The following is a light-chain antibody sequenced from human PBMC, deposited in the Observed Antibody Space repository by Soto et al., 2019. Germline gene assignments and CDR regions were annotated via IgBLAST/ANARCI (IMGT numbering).Light chain of an antibody. CDR1: NSNIGLNA. J-gene: IGLJ1*01. CDR2: SDH. V-gene: IGLV1-44*01. Sequence: QSVLTQPPSASGTPGQRATISCSGSNSNIGLNAVTWYQQLPGRAPRILIHSDHQRPSGVPARFSGSKSATSASLAISGLQSEDEATYHCAVWDDSLNGYVFGTGTKLTVL. CDR3: AVWDDSLNGYV.